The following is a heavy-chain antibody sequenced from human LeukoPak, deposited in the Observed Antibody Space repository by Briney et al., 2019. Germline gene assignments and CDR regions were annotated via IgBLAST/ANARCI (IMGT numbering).Heavy chain of an antibody. V-gene: IGHV1-24*01. CDR2: FDPEDGET. D-gene: IGHD3-9*01. CDR3: ATVGPYPTLRYFDWLYDSREYFDY. Sequence: GASVTVSCKVSGYTLTELSMHWVRQAPGKGLEWMGGFDPEDGETIYAQKFQGRVTMTEDTSTDTAYMELSSLRSEDTAVYYCATVGPYPTLRYFDWLYDSREYFDYWGQGTLVTVSS. J-gene: IGHJ4*02. CDR1: GYTLTELS.